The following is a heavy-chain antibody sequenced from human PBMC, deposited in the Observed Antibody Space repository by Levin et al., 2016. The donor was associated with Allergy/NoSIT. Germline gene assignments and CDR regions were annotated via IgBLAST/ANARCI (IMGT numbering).Heavy chain of an antibody. V-gene: IGHV4-59*11. CDR2: VSYSGYT. Sequence: SETLSLTCNVSGDSISSHSWSWIRQPPGKGLEWIGNVSYSGYTNYNPTLRSRVILSVDTSKNQFSLKLNSVTAADTAVYYCARTGQSRWGVGFDSWGQGTLVTVSS. CDR1: GDSISSHS. CDR3: ARTGQSRWGVGFDS. J-gene: IGHJ4*02. D-gene: IGHD3-16*01.